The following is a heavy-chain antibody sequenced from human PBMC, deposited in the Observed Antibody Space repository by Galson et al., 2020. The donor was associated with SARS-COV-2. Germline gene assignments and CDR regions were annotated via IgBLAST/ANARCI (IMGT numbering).Heavy chain of an antibody. V-gene: IGHV3-53*01. CDR3: AIVYSYGRGGVDY. J-gene: IGHJ4*02. D-gene: IGHD5-18*01. CDR1: GFTVSSNY. Sequence: AGSLRLSCAASGFTVSSNYMSWVRQAPGKGLEWVSVIYSGGSTYYADSVKGRFTISRDNSKNTLYLQMNSLRAEDTAVYYCAIVYSYGRGGVDYWGQGALVTVSS. CDR2: IYSGGST.